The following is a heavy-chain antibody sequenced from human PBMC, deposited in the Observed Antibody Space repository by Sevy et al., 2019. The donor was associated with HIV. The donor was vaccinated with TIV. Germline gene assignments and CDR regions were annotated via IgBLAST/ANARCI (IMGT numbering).Heavy chain of an antibody. Sequence: SETLSLTCAVYSGSFSGYYWSWIRQPPGKGLEWIGEINHSGSANYNPSLKSRVTISVDTSKNHFSLKLSSVTAADTAVYYCARHCSSISCSHAFDIWGLGTMVTVSS. CDR2: INHSGSA. V-gene: IGHV4-34*01. CDR3: ARHCSSISCSHAFDI. D-gene: IGHD2-2*01. CDR1: SGSFSGYY. J-gene: IGHJ3*02.